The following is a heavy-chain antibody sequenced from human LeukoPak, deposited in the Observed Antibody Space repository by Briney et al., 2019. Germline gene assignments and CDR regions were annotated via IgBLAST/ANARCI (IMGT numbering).Heavy chain of an antibody. V-gene: IGHV3-30*04. CDR3: ARLAVAGY. D-gene: IGHD6-19*01. J-gene: IGHJ4*02. CDR1: GFTFSSYA. CDR2: ISYDGSNK. Sequence: GGSLRLSCAASGFTFSSYAMHWVRQAPGKGLEWVAVISYDGSNKYYAGSVKGRFTISRDNSKNTLYLQMNSLRAEDTAVYYCARLAVAGYWGQGTLVTVSS.